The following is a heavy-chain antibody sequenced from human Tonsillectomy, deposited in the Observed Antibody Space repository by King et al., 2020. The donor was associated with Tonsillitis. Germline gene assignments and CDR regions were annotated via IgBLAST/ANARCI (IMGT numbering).Heavy chain of an antibody. CDR1: GFSLSTIGVG. CDR2: FYWNADK. V-gene: IGHV2-5*01. CDR3: AHSRSSYYLPGGFDI. Sequence: TLKESCPTLVKPTQTLTLTCTFSGFSLSTIGVGVGWIRQPPGKALQWLALFYWNADKREIPSLKSRLTISKDTSKNQVVLTMTNMDPVDTATYYFAHSRSSYYLPGGFDIWGQGTLVTVSS. D-gene: IGHD3-22*01. J-gene: IGHJ3*02.